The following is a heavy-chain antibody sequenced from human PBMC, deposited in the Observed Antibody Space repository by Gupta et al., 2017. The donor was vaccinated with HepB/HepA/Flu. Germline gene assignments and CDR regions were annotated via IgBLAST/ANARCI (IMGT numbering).Heavy chain of an antibody. CDR3: AKVPRIWSGPPGFGY. Sequence: QVQLVESGGGVVQPGRSLRLSCAASGFSFSSYGMHWVRQAPAKGLEWVAFISYDGSNTYYADSVKGRFTISRDNSGNTLYLQMNSLRAEDTAVYYCAKVPRIWSGPPGFGYWGQGTLVTVSS. D-gene: IGHD3-3*01. V-gene: IGHV3-30*18. CDR2: ISYDGSNT. J-gene: IGHJ4*02. CDR1: GFSFSSYG.